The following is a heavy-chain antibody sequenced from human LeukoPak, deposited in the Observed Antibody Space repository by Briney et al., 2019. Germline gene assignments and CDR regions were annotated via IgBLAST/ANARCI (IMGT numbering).Heavy chain of an antibody. CDR2: IYYSGGT. Sequence: SETLSLTCTVSGGSINNYYWSWIRQSPGKGLEWIGYIYYSGGTNYNPSLKSRVTISVDTSKQLSLKLNSVAAADTALYYCAISSSWPTFDYWGQGTLVTVSP. CDR3: AISSSWPTFDY. V-gene: IGHV4-59*01. CDR1: GGSINNYY. D-gene: IGHD6-13*01. J-gene: IGHJ4*02.